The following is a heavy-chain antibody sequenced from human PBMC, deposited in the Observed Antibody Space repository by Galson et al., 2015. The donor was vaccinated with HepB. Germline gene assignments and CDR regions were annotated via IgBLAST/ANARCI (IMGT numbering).Heavy chain of an antibody. J-gene: IGHJ4*02. CDR1: GYTFTSYA. CDR3: ARGGEIVGASNY. V-gene: IGHV1-3*01. CDR2: INAGNGNT. D-gene: IGHD1-26*01. Sequence: SVKVSCKASGYTFTSYAMHWVRQAPGQRLEWMGWINAGNGNTEYSQKFQGRVTITRDTSASTAYMELSSLRSEDTAVYYCARGGEIVGASNYWGQGTLVTVSS.